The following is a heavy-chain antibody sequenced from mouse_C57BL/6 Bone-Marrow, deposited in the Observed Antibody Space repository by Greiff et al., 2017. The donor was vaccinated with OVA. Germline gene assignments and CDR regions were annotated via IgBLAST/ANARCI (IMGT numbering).Heavy chain of an antibody. CDR1: GYTFTDYY. D-gene: IGHD2-2*01. J-gene: IGHJ2*01. V-gene: IGHV1-26*01. Sequence: VQLQQSAPELVKPGASVKISCKASGYTFTDYYMNWVKQSHGKSLEWIGDINPNNGGTSYNQKFKGKATLTVDKSSSTAYMELRSLTSEDSAVYYCARGRGYGYWGQGTTLTVSS. CDR2: INPNNGGT. CDR3: ARGRGYGY.